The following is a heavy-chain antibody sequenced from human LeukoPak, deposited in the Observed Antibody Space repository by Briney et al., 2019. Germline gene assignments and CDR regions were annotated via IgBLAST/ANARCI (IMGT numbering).Heavy chain of an antibody. V-gene: IGHV3-30*03. CDR1: GFTFSSYG. Sequence: PGGSLRLSCAASGFTFSSYGMHWVRQAPGKGLKWGAVISYDGSNKYYADSVKGRFTISRDNSKNTLYLQMNSLRAEDTAVYYCAILPTRIAAVAEPFYYYYGMDVWGQGTTVTVSS. J-gene: IGHJ6*02. CDR2: ISYDGSNK. CDR3: AILPTRIAAVAEPFYYYYGMDV. D-gene: IGHD6-13*01.